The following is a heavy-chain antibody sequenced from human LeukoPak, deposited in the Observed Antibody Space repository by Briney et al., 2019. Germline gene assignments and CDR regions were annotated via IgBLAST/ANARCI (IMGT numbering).Heavy chain of an antibody. Sequence: GGSLRLSCAASGFTFSSYAMSWVRQAPGKGPEWVSAISGSGGSTYYADSVKGRFTISRDNSKNTLYLQMNSLRAEATAVYYCAKDIVYSYGYDYWGQGTLVTVSS. V-gene: IGHV3-23*01. CDR2: ISGSGGST. D-gene: IGHD5-18*01. J-gene: IGHJ4*02. CDR3: AKDIVYSYGYDY. CDR1: GFTFSSYA.